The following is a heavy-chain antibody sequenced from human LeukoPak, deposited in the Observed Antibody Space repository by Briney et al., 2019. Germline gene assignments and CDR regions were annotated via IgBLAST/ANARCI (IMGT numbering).Heavy chain of an antibody. CDR2: INPNSGGT. Sequence: ASVKVSCKDSGYTFTGYFMHWVRQAPGQGLEWMGWINPNSGGTNYAQKFQGRVTMTRDTSISTAYMELSRLGPDDTAVYYCARGAVPVFYYYMDVWGKGTTVTVSS. CDR3: ARGAVPVFYYYMDV. V-gene: IGHV1-2*02. CDR1: GYTFTGYF. J-gene: IGHJ6*03. D-gene: IGHD2-2*01.